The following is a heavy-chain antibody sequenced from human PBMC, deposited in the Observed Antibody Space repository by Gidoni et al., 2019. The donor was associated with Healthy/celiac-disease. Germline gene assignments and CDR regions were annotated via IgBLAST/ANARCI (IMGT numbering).Heavy chain of an antibody. CDR3: ASRWSIAVAGSRRWFDP. CDR1: GFTFSSYA. Sequence: EVQLLESGGGLVQPGGSLRLSCAASGFTFSSYAMSWVRQAPGKGLDWVSAISGSGGSTYYADSVKGRFTISRDNSKNTLYLQMNSLRAEDTAVYYCASRWSIAVAGSRRWFDPWGQGTLVTVSS. V-gene: IGHV3-23*01. D-gene: IGHD6-19*01. CDR2: ISGSGGST. J-gene: IGHJ5*02.